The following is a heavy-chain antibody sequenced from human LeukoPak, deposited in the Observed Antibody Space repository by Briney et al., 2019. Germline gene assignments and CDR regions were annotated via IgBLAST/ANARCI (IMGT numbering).Heavy chain of an antibody. CDR1: GYTFTSYY. D-gene: IGHD2-2*03. CDR2: INPNGGST. CDR3: ARSLRMDNWFDP. Sequence: GASVKVSCKASGYTFTSYYMHWVRHAPGQGLEWMGIINPNGGSTSYAQKFEGRVTMTRDTSTSTVYMELSSLRSEDTAVYYCARSLRMDNWFDPWGEGTRVTVSS. J-gene: IGHJ5*02. V-gene: IGHV1-46*01.